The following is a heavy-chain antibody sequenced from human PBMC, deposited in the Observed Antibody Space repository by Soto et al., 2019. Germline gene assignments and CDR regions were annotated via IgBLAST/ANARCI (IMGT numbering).Heavy chain of an antibody. V-gene: IGHV4-59*12. J-gene: IGHJ3*02. CDR3: ARERDGGAAFDI. D-gene: IGHD2-21*01. CDR1: RGTIRSYV. CDR2: ISYRGST. Sequence: SETLSLRCTASRGTIRSYVWSWMRQHPGKGLEWIGYISYRGSTNYNPSLKSRVTISADTSKNQFSLKLSSVTAADTAVYYCARERDGGAAFDIWGQGTMVTVSS.